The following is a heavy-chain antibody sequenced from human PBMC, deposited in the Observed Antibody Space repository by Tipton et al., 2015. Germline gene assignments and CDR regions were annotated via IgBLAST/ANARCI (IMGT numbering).Heavy chain of an antibody. D-gene: IGHD2-15*01. CDR2: IHSTGST. CDR1: GDSISNYY. J-gene: IGHJ3*02. CDR3: ARTGYCSGGSCYFDAFDI. V-gene: IGHV4-59*01. Sequence: TLSLTCTASGDSISNYYWSWIRQPPGKGLEWIGYIHSTGSTDYNPSLKSRVTISGDTSKSQFSLRLSSVTAADMAVYYCARTGYCSGGSCYFDAFDIWGRGTMVTVSS.